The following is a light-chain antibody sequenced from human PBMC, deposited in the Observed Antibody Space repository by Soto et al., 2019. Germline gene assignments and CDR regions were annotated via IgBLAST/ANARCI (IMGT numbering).Light chain of an antibody. CDR1: SSDVGGYNY. CDR3: TSYTTSSTYV. V-gene: IGLV2-14*01. J-gene: IGLJ1*01. CDR2: EVS. Sequence: LTQPASVSGSPGQSIIISCAGTSSDVGGYNYVSWYQHHPGKAPKLMIYEVSSRPLGVSNRFSGSKSGNTASLTISGLQAEDDGDYYCTSYTTSSTYVFGTGTKVTVL.